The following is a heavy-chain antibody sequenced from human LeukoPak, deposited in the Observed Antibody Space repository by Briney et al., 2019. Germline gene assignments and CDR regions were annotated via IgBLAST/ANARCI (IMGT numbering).Heavy chain of an antibody. J-gene: IGHJ4*02. Sequence: GGSLRLSCAASGFTFSSYGMHWVRQAPGKGLEWVAVIWYDGSNKYYADSVKGRFTISRDNSKNTLYLQMNSLRAEDTAVYYCARDGYYYDSSGYYYGIPDYWGQGTLVTVSS. D-gene: IGHD3-22*01. CDR3: ARDGYYYDSSGYYYGIPDY. V-gene: IGHV3-30*19. CDR2: IWYDGSNK. CDR1: GFTFSSYG.